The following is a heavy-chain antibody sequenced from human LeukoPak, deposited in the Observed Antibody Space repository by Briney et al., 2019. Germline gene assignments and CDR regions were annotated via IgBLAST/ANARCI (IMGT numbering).Heavy chain of an antibody. CDR3: ATSGGSCYSV. CDR1: GSNFEDYG. J-gene: IGHJ4*02. CDR2: ISSSSSYI. D-gene: IGHD2-15*01. V-gene: IGHV3-21*01. Sequence: GGSLRLSCADSGSNFEDYGMSWVRQAPGKGLEWVSSISSSSSYIYYADSVKGRFTISRDNAKNSLYLQMNSLRAEDTAVYYCATSGGSCYSVWGQGTLVTVSS.